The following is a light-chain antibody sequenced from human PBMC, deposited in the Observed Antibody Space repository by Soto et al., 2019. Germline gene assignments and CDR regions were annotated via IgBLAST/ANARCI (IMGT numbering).Light chain of an antibody. V-gene: IGLV2-8*01. Sequence: QSALTQPPSASGSPGQSVAISCTGTSSDVGGYNYVSWYQQHPGNAPKLMIYEVNKRPSGVPDRFSGSKSGNTASLTVSGLQAEDEADYYCSSYAGNSNVFGTGTKVTVL. CDR2: EVN. CDR1: SSDVGGYNY. CDR3: SSYAGNSNV. J-gene: IGLJ1*01.